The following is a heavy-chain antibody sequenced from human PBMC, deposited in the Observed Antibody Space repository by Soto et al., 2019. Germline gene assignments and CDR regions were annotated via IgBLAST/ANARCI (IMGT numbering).Heavy chain of an antibody. Sequence: QLQLQESGPGLVKPSETLSLTCTVSGGSITSRYYYWGWLRQPPGKGLEWIGNIYYSGSTSYHPSLKRRATISVDTSKTHFSLSLSSVTDADTALYYSGRQNPLSGYGDGVGGYYFDSWGQGTLVTASS. V-gene: IGHV4-39*01. CDR2: IYYSGST. J-gene: IGHJ4*02. CDR3: GRQNPLSGYGDGVGGYYFDS. CDR1: GGSITSRYYY. D-gene: IGHD3-22*01.